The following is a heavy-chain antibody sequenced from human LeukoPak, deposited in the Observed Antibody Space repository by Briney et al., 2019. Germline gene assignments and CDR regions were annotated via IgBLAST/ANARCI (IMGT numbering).Heavy chain of an antibody. Sequence: GGPLSLPCGACGFCLSVHRMHGLRAAPGKALEGVAYLRRDGSHIQYAPYVKGRLTVSRDNSKNTVSLQMHSLRIEDTAMYYFAKGYIAYGSGSFCHYWGEESLVTVSS. CDR3: AKGYIAYGSGSFCHY. CDR2: LRRDGSHI. D-gene: IGHD3-10*01. J-gene: IGHJ4*02. CDR1: GFCLSVHR. V-gene: IGHV3-30*02.